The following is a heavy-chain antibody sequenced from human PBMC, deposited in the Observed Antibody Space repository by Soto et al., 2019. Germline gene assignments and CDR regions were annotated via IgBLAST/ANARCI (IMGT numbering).Heavy chain of an antibody. J-gene: IGHJ4*02. Sequence: QVQLVQSGAEVEKPGASVKLSCKASGFTFTSYAIHWVRQAPGQSLEWMGWINAGNGNTKYSQKFQGRVTITRDTSATTAFMDVSSLRFEDTAMYYCARGSEPAYSSWYVNGDFWGQGTLVSVSS. CDR2: INAGNGNT. CDR3: ARGSEPAYSSWYVNGDF. CDR1: GFTFTSYA. D-gene: IGHD6-13*01. V-gene: IGHV1-3*01.